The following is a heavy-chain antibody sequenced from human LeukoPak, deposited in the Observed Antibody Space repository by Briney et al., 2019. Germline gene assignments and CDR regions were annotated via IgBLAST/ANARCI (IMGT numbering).Heavy chain of an antibody. J-gene: IGHJ4*02. D-gene: IGHD3-10*01. CDR3: AGPEYYYGSGGFDY. Sequence: SVKVSCKAPGGTFSSYAISWVRQAPGQGLEWMGRIIPIFGTANYAQKFQGRVTITTDESTSTAYMELSSLRSEDTAVYYCAGPEYYYGSGGFDYWGQGTLVTVSS. V-gene: IGHV1-69*05. CDR2: IIPIFGTA. CDR1: GGTFSSYA.